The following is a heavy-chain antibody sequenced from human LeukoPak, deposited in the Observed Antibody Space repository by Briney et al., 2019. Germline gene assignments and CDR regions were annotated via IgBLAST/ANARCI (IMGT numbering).Heavy chain of an antibody. V-gene: IGHV3-30*18. J-gene: IGHJ4*02. CDR1: GFTFSSYT. CDR2: ISYDGSNK. Sequence: GGSLRLSCAASGFTFSSYTMNWVRQAPGKGLEWVAVISYDGSNKYYADSVKGRFTIPRDNSKNTLYLQMNSLRAEDTAVYYCAKSERMGIAVAGTDFFDYWGQGTLVTVSS. D-gene: IGHD6-19*01. CDR3: AKSERMGIAVAGTDFFDY.